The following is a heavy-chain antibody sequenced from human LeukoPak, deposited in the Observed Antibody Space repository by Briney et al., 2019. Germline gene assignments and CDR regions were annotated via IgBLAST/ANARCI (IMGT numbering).Heavy chain of an antibody. D-gene: IGHD3-10*01. Sequence: GGSLRLSCAASGFTFSSYWMTWVRQAPGKGLEWVANINQDGSEKYYMDSVRGRFTISRDNAKNSLYVQMNSLRAEDTAVYYCARGLTMVRGVLRWFDPWGQGTLVTVSS. V-gene: IGHV3-7*03. J-gene: IGHJ5*02. CDR3: ARGLTMVRGVLRWFDP. CDR2: INQDGSEK. CDR1: GFTFSSYW.